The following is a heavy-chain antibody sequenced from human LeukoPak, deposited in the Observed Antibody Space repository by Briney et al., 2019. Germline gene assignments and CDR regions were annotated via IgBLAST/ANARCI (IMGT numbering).Heavy chain of an antibody. D-gene: IGHD3-22*01. CDR3: AKEPDDSSGLFDY. CDR1: GFTFSSYA. Sequence: GGSLRLSCAASGFTFSSYAMSWVRQAPGKGLEWVSAISGSGGSTYYADSVKGRFTISRDNSKNTPYLQMNSLRAEGTAVYYCAKEPDDSSGLFDYWGQGTLVTVSS. V-gene: IGHV3-23*01. J-gene: IGHJ4*02. CDR2: ISGSGGST.